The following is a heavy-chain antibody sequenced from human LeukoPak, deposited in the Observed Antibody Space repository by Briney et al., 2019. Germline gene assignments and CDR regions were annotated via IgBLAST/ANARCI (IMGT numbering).Heavy chain of an antibody. J-gene: IGHJ4*02. Sequence: SETLSLTCTVSGGSISSTTYYWGWIRQPPGKGLEWIGSIYYSGTTYYNPSLQSRVTISVDTSKNQFSLKLSSVTAADTAVYYCAGKYYYDISGYFYVDYWGQGTLVTVSS. CDR1: GGSISSTTYY. V-gene: IGHV4-39*01. CDR3: AGKYYYDISGYFYVDY. D-gene: IGHD3-22*01. CDR2: IYYSGTT.